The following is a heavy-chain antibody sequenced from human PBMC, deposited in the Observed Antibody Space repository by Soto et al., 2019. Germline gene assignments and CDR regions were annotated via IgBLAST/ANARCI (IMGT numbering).Heavy chain of an antibody. CDR3: AKVKTWTYLDY. Sequence: PGWSLRLSCSASVFAFSNYALNWVRQAPGKGLEWVALISARGVGTYYADSFKTRFTISTDNSRNTLYLEMNSLRAEDTAVYYCAKVKTWTYLDYWGQGTVVTVSS. J-gene: IGHJ4*02. CDR1: VFAFSNYA. D-gene: IGHD5-12*01. V-gene: IGHV3-23*01. CDR2: ISARGVGT.